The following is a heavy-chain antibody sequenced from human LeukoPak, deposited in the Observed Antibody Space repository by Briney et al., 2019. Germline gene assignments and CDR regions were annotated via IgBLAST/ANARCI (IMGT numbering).Heavy chain of an antibody. D-gene: IGHD6-19*01. Sequence: GGSLRLSCAASGFTFDDYAMHWVRQAPGKGLEWVSGISWNSGSIGYADSVKGRFTISRDNAKNSLYLQMNSLRAEGTALYYCAKDLVAGNFDYWGQGTLVTVSS. CDR2: ISWNSGSI. CDR1: GFTFDDYA. CDR3: AKDLVAGNFDY. V-gene: IGHV3-9*01. J-gene: IGHJ4*02.